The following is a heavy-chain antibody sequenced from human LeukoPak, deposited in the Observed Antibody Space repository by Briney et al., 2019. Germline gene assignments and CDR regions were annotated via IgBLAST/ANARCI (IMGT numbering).Heavy chain of an antibody. CDR3: ARGQQLPDAYYYYYMDV. V-gene: IGHV3-20*04. D-gene: IGHD6-13*01. CDR1: GFTFDDYG. CDR2: INWNGGST. J-gene: IGHJ6*03. Sequence: GGSLRLSCAASGFTFDDYGMSWARQAPGKGLEWVSGINWNGGSTGYADSVKGRFTISRDNAKNSLYLQMNSLRAEDTALYYCARGQQLPDAYYYYYMDVWGKGTTVTVSS.